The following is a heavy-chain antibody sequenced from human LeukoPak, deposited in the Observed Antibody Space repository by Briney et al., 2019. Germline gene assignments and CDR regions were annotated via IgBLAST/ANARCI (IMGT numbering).Heavy chain of an antibody. CDR3: AREEYYDSSASTNFDY. CDR1: GYTFISYA. Sequence: ASVKVSCKASGYTFISYAMNWVRQAPGQGLEWMGWINTNTGNPTYAQGFTGRFVFSLDTSVSTAFLQISSLKAEDTAVYYCAREEYYDSSASTNFDYWGQGTLVTVSS. J-gene: IGHJ4*02. D-gene: IGHD3-22*01. V-gene: IGHV7-4-1*02. CDR2: INTNTGNP.